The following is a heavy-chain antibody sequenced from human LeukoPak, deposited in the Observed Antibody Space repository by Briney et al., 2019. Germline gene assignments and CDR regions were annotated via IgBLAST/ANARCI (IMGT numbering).Heavy chain of an antibody. CDR3: ARVLGGSGSYYKGGDYYYYMDV. V-gene: IGHV1-18*01. CDR2: ISAYNGNT. J-gene: IGHJ6*03. CDR1: GYTFTSYG. Sequence: GASVKVSCKASGYTFTSYGISRVRQAPGQGLERMGWISAYNGNTNYAQKLQGRVTMTTDTSTSTAYMELRSLRSDDTAVYYCARVLGGSGSYYKGGDYYYYMDVWGKGTTVTISS. D-gene: IGHD3-10*01.